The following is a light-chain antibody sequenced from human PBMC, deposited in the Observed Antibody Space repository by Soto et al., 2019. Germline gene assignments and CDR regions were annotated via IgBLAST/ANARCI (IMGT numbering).Light chain of an antibody. CDR1: SSNIGAGYD. Sequence: QSVLTQPPSVSGAPGQRVTISCTGSSSNIGAGYDVHWYQQLPGTAPKLLIYGNSNRPSGVPDRFSGSKSGTSASLAITGLQADDEADYYCQSYDSRLSAYVFGTGTKVTVL. V-gene: IGLV1-40*01. J-gene: IGLJ1*01. CDR3: QSYDSRLSAYV. CDR2: GNS.